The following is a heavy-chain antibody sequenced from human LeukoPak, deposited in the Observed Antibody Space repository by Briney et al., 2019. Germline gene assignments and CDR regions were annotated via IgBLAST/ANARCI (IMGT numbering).Heavy chain of an antibody. CDR2: IYYSGST. V-gene: IGHV4-39*01. D-gene: IGHD3-3*02. CDR3: ARHSTGSYYMDV. J-gene: IGHJ6*03. Sequence: SETLSLTCTVSGGSISSSSYYWGWIRQPPGKGLEWIGSIYYSGSTYYNPSLKSRVTISVDTSKNQFSLKLSSVTAADTAVYYCARHSTGSYYMDVWGKGTTVTVSS. CDR1: GGSISSSSYY.